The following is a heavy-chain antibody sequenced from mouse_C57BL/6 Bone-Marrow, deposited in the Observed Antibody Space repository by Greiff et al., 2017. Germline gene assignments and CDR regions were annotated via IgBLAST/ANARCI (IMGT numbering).Heavy chain of an antibody. Sequence: QVQLQQSGPALVKPGASVKISCKASGYAFSSSWMNWVKQRPGKGLEWIGRIYPGDGDTNYNGKFKGKATLTADKSSSTAYMQLSSLTSEDSAVYFCARRWLLLDYWGQGTTLTVSS. CDR2: IYPGDGDT. V-gene: IGHV1-82*01. CDR3: ARRWLLLDY. CDR1: GYAFSSSW. D-gene: IGHD2-3*01. J-gene: IGHJ2*01.